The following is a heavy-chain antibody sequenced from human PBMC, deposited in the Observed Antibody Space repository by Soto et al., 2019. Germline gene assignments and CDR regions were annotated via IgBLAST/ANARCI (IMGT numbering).Heavy chain of an antibody. CDR3: AIPSGYSSSAGFDY. CDR2: INAGNGNT. D-gene: IGHD6-6*01. J-gene: IGHJ4*02. Sequence: QVQLVQSGAEVKKPGASVKVSCKASGYTFTSYAMHWVRQAPGQRLEWMGWINAGNGNTKYSQKFQGRVTITRDTSASTAYMELSSLRSEDTAMYYCAIPSGYSSSAGFDYWGQGTLVTVSS. CDR1: GYTFTSYA. V-gene: IGHV1-3*01.